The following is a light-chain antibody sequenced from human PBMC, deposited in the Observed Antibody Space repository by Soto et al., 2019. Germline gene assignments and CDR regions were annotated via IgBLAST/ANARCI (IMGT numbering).Light chain of an antibody. J-gene: IGKJ4*01. V-gene: IGKV1-9*01. CDR3: QQVNSYPLT. CDR1: QGISSF. CDR2: AAS. Sequence: DIQLTQSPSFLSASIGDRVTITCRASQGISSFLAWYQQKPGKAPKLLISAASTLQSGVPSRFSGSASGTEFTLTITNLQPVDFATYYCQQVNSYPLTFGGGTKVEIK.